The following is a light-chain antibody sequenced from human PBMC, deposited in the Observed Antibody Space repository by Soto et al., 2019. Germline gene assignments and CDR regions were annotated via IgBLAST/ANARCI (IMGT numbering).Light chain of an antibody. CDR1: QTVSNN. Sequence: ERVMTQFPATLSVSPGAKATPSCRASQTVSNNLAWYQQKPGQAPRLLIYFASTRATGVPARFSGSGSGTEFTLTISNLQSEDSAVYYCQHYNEWPLTFGGGTKLETK. CDR3: QHYNEWPLT. V-gene: IGKV3-15*01. CDR2: FAS. J-gene: IGKJ4*01.